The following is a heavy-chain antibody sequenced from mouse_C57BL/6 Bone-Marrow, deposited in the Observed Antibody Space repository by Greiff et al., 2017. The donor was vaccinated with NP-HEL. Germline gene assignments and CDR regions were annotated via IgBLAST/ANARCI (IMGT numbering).Heavy chain of an antibody. D-gene: IGHD1-1*01. J-gene: IGHJ2*01. Sequence: EVMLVESEGGLVQPGSSMNLSCTASGFTFSDYYMAWVRQVPEKGLEWVANINYDGSSTYYLDSLKSRFIISRDNAKNILYLQLSSLKSEDTATYYCARGALTTVVANYFDYWGQGTTLTVSS. CDR3: ARGALTTVVANYFDY. V-gene: IGHV5-16*01. CDR2: INYDGSST. CDR1: GFTFSDYY.